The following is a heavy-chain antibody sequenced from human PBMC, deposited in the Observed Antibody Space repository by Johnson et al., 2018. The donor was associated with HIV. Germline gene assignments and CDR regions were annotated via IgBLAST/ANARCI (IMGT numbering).Heavy chain of an antibody. V-gene: IGHV3-9*01. D-gene: IGHD2-8*02. CDR2: ISWNSGSI. CDR1: GFTFDDYA. CDR3: ARPDTYRYTGGRVGAFDI. J-gene: IGHJ3*02. Sequence: VQLVESGGGLVQPGRSLRLSCAASGFTFDDYAMHWVRQAPGKGLEWVSGISWNSGSIGYADSVKGRFTISRDNAKNSLYLQMNSLRAEDTAVYYCARPDTYRYTGGRVGAFDIWGQGTVVTVSP.